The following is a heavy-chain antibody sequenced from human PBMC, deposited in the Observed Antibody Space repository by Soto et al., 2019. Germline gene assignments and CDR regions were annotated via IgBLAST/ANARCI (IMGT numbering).Heavy chain of an antibody. J-gene: IGHJ4*02. D-gene: IGHD2-15*01. Sequence: SETLSLTCTVSGCSISSLCYYWGWLHHPPGEGLEWIGSIYFTGNTYYNPSLESRVTISVDTSKNHFSLTLSSVTAADTAVYYCARQNCSGGSCCYYSFDYWGQGTLVTVSS. CDR2: IYFTGNT. V-gene: IGHV4-39*01. CDR1: GCSISSLCYY. CDR3: ARQNCSGGSCCYYSFDY.